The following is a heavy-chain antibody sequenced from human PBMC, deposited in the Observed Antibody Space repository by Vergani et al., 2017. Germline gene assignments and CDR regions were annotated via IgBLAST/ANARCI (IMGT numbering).Heavy chain of an antibody. CDR2: IYSGGST. CDR3: ARGEVAYGDWSFVHYYYYYMDV. CDR1: GFTVSSNY. Sequence: EVQLVESGGGLVQPGGSLRLSCAASGFTVSSNYMSWVRQAPGKGLEWVSVIYSGGSTYYAYSVKCRFTISRDNSKNTLYLQMNSLRAEDTAVYYCARGEVAYGDWSFVHYYYYYMDVWGKGTTVTVSS. D-gene: IGHD4-17*01. V-gene: IGHV3-66*02. J-gene: IGHJ6*03.